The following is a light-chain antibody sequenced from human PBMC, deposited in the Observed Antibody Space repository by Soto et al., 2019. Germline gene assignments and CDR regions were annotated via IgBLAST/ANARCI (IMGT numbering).Light chain of an antibody. CDR3: GSWDSSLSAYV. CDR2: DDN. J-gene: IGLJ1*01. Sequence: SVLTQPPSVSAAPGQKVTISCAGSSSNIGGNSVSWYQQLPGTAPKLLIYDDNKRPSGIPDRFSGSKSGTSATLGITGFQTGDEADYYCGSWDSSLSAYVFGTGTMVTVL. V-gene: IGLV1-51*01. CDR1: SSNIGGNS.